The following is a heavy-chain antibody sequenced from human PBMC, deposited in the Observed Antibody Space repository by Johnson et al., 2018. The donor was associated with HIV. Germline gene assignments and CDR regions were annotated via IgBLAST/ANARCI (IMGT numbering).Heavy chain of an antibody. V-gene: IGHV3-20*04. CDR2: INWNGGST. CDR1: GFTFDDYG. J-gene: IGHJ3*02. CDR3: ASGQNAFDI. Sequence: VQLVESGGGVVPPGRSLRLSCAASGFTFDDYGMSWVRQSPGKGLEWVSGINWNGGSTDYADSVKGRFTISRDNSKNTLYLQMNSLRAEDTAVYYCASGQNAFDIWGQGTMVTVSS.